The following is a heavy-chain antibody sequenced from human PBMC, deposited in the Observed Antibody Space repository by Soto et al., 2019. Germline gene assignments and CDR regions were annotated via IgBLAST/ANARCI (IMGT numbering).Heavy chain of an antibody. Sequence: EVQLVESGGGLVQPGGSLRLSCVASGFTLSSHGLNWVRQSPGKGLEWVSYISGSGTSIYYADSVKGRFTVSRDNAKNSLYLQINSLRDEDTAVCYCASPAVADKHEFDYWGQGTLVTVSS. CDR2: ISGSGTSI. V-gene: IGHV3-48*02. CDR3: ASPAVADKHEFDY. CDR1: GFTLSSHG. J-gene: IGHJ4*02. D-gene: IGHD6-19*01.